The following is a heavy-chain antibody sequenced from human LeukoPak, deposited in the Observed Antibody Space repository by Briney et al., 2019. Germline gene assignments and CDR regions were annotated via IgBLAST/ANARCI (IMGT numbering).Heavy chain of an antibody. D-gene: IGHD6-13*01. J-gene: IGHJ5*02. V-gene: IGHV4-34*01. CDR1: GGFFSGYY. Sequence: SETLSLTCAVCGGFFSGYYWSWIRQPPGKGREWMGGINHSGSTNYNPCLKCRVPISVDPSKNQFPLKLSSVTAADTAVYYCARVAGGEAIAASWGQGTLVTVSS. CDR3: ARVAGGEAIAAS. CDR2: INHSGST.